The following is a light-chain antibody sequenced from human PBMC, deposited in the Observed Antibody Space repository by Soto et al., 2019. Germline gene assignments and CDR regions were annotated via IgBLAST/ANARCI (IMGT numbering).Light chain of an antibody. CDR3: GTWDSSLIAL. CDR1: SSNIGSND. Sequence: QSVLTQPPSVSAAPGQKVTISCSGNSSNIGSNDVSWYQQLPGKAPQLLIYEISQRPSGIPDRFSGSKSGTSATLGITGLQTGDEADYYCGTWDSSLIALFGTGTKLTVL. V-gene: IGLV1-51*02. J-gene: IGLJ1*01. CDR2: EIS.